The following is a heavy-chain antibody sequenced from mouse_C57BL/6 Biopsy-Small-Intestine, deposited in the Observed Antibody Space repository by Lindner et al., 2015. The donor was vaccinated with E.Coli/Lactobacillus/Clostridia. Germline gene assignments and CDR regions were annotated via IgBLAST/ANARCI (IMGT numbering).Heavy chain of an antibody. CDR3: VRGWPGN. J-gene: IGHJ3*01. CDR2: IDPANGNT. CDR1: GFNIKVDY. Sequence: VQLQESGAELVRPGASVKLSCTASGFNIKVDYMHWMKQRPEQGLEWIGRIDPANGNTKYVPKFQDKATITAGTSSNTAYLQLRSLTSEDTAIYYCVRGWPGNWGQGTLVTVSA. D-gene: IGHD4-1*01. V-gene: IGHV14-3*01.